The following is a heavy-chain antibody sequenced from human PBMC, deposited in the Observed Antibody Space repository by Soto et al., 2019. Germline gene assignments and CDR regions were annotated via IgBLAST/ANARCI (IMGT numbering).Heavy chain of an antibody. V-gene: IGHV3-48*03. Sequence: VGSLRLSCTVSGFTLSSCEMNWVRQAPGKGLEWVSYINAAGVTIYADSVKGRFTISRDNAQNSLFLQMNSLRAEDTALYYCARDKGDKVAYGMDVWGQGTTVTVSS. CDR3: ARDKGDKVAYGMDV. J-gene: IGHJ6*02. CDR1: GFTLSSCE. D-gene: IGHD3-16*01. CDR2: INAAGVTI.